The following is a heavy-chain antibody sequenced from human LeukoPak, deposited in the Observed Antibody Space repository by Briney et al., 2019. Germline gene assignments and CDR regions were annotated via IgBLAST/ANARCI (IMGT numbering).Heavy chain of an antibody. CDR1: GFTFSSYW. CDR2: IKQDGSEK. CDR3: ARAPGWVAAAGRGY. V-gene: IGHV3-7*01. Sequence: PGGSLRLSCAASGFTFSSYWMSWVRQAPGKGLEWVANIKQDGSEKYYVDSVKGRFTISRDNAKNSLNLQMNSLRAEDTAVYYCARAPGWVAAAGRGYWGQGTLVTVSS. D-gene: IGHD6-13*01. J-gene: IGHJ4*02.